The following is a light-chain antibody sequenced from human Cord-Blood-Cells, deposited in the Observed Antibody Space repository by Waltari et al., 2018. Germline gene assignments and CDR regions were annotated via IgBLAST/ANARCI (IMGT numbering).Light chain of an antibody. CDR2: DVS. J-gene: IGLJ2*01. V-gene: IGLV2-14*01. CDR1: SSDVGGYNY. Sequence: QSALTQPASVSGSPGQSITISCPGTSSDVGGYNYVSWYQQHPGKAPKLMIYDVSKRPSGVSNRFSGSKSGNTASLTISGLQAEDEADYYCCSYAGSYTLVFGGGTKLTVL. CDR3: CSYAGSYTLV.